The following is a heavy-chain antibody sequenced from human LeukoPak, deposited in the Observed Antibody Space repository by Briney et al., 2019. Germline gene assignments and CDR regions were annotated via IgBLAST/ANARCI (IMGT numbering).Heavy chain of an antibody. CDR2: IYTSGST. D-gene: IGHD1-26*01. CDR1: GGSISSYY. J-gene: IGHJ6*03. V-gene: IGHV4-4*07. Sequence: SETLSLTCTVSGGSISSYYWSWIRQPAGKGLEWIGRIYTSGSTNYNPSLKSRVTMSVDTSKNQFSLKLSSVTAADTAVYYCARLKGGGSYYYYYMDVWGKGTTVTVSS. CDR3: ARLKGGGSYYYYYMDV.